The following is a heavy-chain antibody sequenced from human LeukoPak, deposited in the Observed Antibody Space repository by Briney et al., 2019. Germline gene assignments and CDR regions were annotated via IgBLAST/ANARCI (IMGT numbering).Heavy chain of an antibody. D-gene: IGHD2-8*01. Sequence: SDTLSLTCTLSAASISSGGYYWTWVRQYPGKGLEWIGYIYYGGSTYYNPSLKSRITVSVNTSKNQFSLELSSVTAADTAVYYCARADGVGRGYYFDYWGQGIMVTVSS. CDR3: ARADGVGRGYYFDY. CDR2: IYYGGST. J-gene: IGHJ4*02. V-gene: IGHV4-31*03. CDR1: AASISSGGYY.